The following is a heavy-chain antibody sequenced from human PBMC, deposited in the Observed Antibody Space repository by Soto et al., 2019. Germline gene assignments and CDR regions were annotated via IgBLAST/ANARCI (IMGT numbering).Heavy chain of an antibody. Sequence: SETLSLTCTVSGDSISRSSYYWGWIRQPPGKGLEWIGSIYYSGSTSYNPSLKSRVTISVDTSKNQFSLKLSSVTAADTAVYYCARHGPYSSGWSSYWYFDLWGRGTLVTVSS. CDR3: ARHGPYSSGWSSYWYFDL. J-gene: IGHJ2*01. CDR2: IYYSGST. CDR1: GDSISRSSYY. V-gene: IGHV4-39*01. D-gene: IGHD6-19*01.